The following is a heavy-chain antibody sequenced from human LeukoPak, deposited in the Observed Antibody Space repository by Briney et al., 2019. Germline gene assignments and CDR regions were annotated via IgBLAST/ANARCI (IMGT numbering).Heavy chain of an antibody. CDR2: IKPESGSS. CDR1: GYTFTAYY. CDR3: ARARVPIAVAGLYYFDY. D-gene: IGHD6-19*01. V-gene: IGHV1-2*02. J-gene: IGHJ4*02. Sequence: ASVTVSCKASGYTFTAYYIHWLRQAPGQGPEWMGWIKPESGSSHYAQKFQGRVTMTRDTSSNSAYMDLTRLKSDDTAVYYCARARVPIAVAGLYYFDYWGQGALVTVSS.